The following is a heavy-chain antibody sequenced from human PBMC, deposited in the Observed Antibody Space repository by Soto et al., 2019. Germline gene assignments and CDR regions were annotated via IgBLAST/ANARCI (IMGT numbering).Heavy chain of an antibody. CDR1: GFTFSSYA. CDR2: ISYDGSNK. Sequence: GGSLRLSCAASGFTFSSYAMHWVRQAPGKGLEWVAVISYDGSNKYYADSVKGRFTISRDNSKNTLYLQMNSLRAEDTAVYYCARDAGDILLMVYATYFYYWGQGTLVTVSS. D-gene: IGHD2-8*01. V-gene: IGHV3-30-3*01. J-gene: IGHJ4*02. CDR3: ARDAGDILLMVYATYFYY.